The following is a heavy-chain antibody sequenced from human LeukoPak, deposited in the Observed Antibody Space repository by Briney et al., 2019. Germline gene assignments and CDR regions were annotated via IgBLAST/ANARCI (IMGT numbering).Heavy chain of an antibody. CDR2: TYQRSKWYN. Sequence: SPTLSLTCAISGDSVSSNSAAWNWIRQSPSRGLEWLGRTYQRSKWYNDYAVSVKSRITINPDTSKNQFSLQLDSVTPEDTAVYYCTRAGRAALYYFDYWGQGTLVTVSS. V-gene: IGHV6-1*01. CDR3: TRAGRAALYYFDY. J-gene: IGHJ4*02. D-gene: IGHD3-10*01. CDR1: GDSVSSNSAA.